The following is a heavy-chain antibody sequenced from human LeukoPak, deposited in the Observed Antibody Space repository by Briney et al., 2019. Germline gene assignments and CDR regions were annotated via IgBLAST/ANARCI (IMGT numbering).Heavy chain of an antibody. CDR1: GGSISSYY. Sequence: PSETLSLTCTVSGGSISSYYWSWIRQPPGKGLEWIGEINHSGSTNYNPSLKSRVTISVDTSKNQFSLKLSSVTAADTAVYYCARGRYYYDSSGFDYWGQGTLVTVSS. V-gene: IGHV4-34*01. D-gene: IGHD3-22*01. J-gene: IGHJ4*02. CDR3: ARGRYYYDSSGFDY. CDR2: INHSGST.